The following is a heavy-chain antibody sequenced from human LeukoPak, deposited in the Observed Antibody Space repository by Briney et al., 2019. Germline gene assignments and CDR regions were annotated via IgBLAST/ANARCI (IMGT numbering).Heavy chain of an antibody. CDR1: GASISPYC. CDR2: RHPSGGI. D-gene: IGHD1-26*01. Sequence: SETLSLTCTVSGASISPYCLTWIRQTPGKGLEWIGHRHPSGGISYNPSLWSRVTISADTSKNQFSLSLTFVNAADTAVYYCATGADDAKVGYWGQGALVSVSS. J-gene: IGHJ4*02. CDR3: ATGADDAKVGY. V-gene: IGHV4-4*08.